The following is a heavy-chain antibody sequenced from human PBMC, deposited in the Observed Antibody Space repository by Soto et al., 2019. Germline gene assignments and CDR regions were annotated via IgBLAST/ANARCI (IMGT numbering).Heavy chain of an antibody. CDR2: IIPIFNSA. D-gene: IGHD5-12*01. J-gene: IGHJ4*01. CDR1: GGTFNNYA. V-gene: IGHV1-69*01. CDR3: ARDVTVASYSFDF. Sequence: QVQLVQSGAEVKRPGSSVQVSCKASGGTFNNYALSWVRQAPGQGLEWMGGIIPIFNSANYAQKFQGRATITADHSKSTAYMELRSLSLDDTGVYYCARDVTVASYSFDFWGHGTLVTVSS.